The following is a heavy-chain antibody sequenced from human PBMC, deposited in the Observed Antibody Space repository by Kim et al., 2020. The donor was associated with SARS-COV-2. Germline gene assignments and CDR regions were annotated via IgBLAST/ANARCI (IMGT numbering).Heavy chain of an antibody. Sequence: SVKVSCKASGGTFSSYPISWVRQAPGQGLEWMGGIIPIFGTANYAQKFQGRVTITADESTSTAYMELSSLRSEDTAVYYCAILLHYYDSSGYLLGDSYGMDVWGQGTPVTVSS. CDR1: GGTFSSYP. V-gene: IGHV1-69*13. J-gene: IGHJ6*02. CDR3: AILLHYYDSSGYLLGDSYGMDV. CDR2: IIPIFGTA. D-gene: IGHD3-22*01.